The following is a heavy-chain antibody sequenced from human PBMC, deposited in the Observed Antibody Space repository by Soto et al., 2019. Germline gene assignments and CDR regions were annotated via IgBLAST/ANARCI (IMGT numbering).Heavy chain of an antibody. CDR1: GFTFSSYA. Sequence: GSLRLSCADSGFTFSSYAMSWVRQAPGKGLEWVSAISGSGGSTYYADSVKGRFTSSRDNSKNTLYLQMNSLRAEDTAVYYCAKCPGVNMFRVIIDYWGQGTLVTVSS. D-gene: IGHD3-10*01. V-gene: IGHV3-23*01. CDR3: AKCPGVNMFRVIIDY. CDR2: ISGSGGST. J-gene: IGHJ4*02.